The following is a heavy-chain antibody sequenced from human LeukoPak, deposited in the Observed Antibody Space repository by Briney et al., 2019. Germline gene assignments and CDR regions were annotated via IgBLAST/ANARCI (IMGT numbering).Heavy chain of an antibody. CDR1: GFTFSSYA. Sequence: GGSLRLSCAASGFTFSSYAMSWVRQAPGKGLEWVSDISGSGGVTYYADSVKGRFTISRDNSKNTLYLQMNGLRAEDMALYYCAKPYSSSFLYYLDYWGQGTLVTVSS. D-gene: IGHD6-13*01. CDR3: AKPYSSSFLYYLDY. V-gene: IGHV3-23*01. J-gene: IGHJ4*02. CDR2: ISGSGGVT.